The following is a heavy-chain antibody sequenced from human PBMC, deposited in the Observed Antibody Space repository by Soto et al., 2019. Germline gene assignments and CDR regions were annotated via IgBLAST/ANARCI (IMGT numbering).Heavy chain of an antibody. Sequence: SETLSLTCTVSGGSISSGGYYWSWIRQHPGKGLEWIGYIYYSGSTYYNPSLKSRITISVDTSENQFSLKLSSVTAADTAVYYCARLWEMGSDILTGYYGIRKGYWFDPWGQGTLVTVSS. CDR3: ARLWEMGSDILTGYYGIRKGYWFDP. D-gene: IGHD3-9*01. J-gene: IGHJ5*02. CDR1: GGSISSGGYY. V-gene: IGHV4-31*03. CDR2: IYYSGST.